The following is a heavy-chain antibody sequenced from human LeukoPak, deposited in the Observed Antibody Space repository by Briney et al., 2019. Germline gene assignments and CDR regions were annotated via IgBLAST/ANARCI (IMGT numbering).Heavy chain of an antibody. CDR3: ARESVAAAGKTTHDY. Sequence: PGGTLRLSCAASGFTFSSHGMSWVRQAPGKGLEWVSTISGSGDNTYYADSVKGRFTISRDNSKNTLYLQMNSLRAEDTAVYYCARESVAAAGKTTHDYWGQGTLVTVSS. J-gene: IGHJ4*02. V-gene: IGHV3-23*01. CDR1: GFTFSSHG. D-gene: IGHD6-13*01. CDR2: ISGSGDNT.